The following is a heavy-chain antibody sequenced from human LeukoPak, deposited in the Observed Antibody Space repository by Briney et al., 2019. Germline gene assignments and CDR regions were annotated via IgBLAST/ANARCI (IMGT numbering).Heavy chain of an antibody. D-gene: IGHD6-13*01. CDR2: IYYSGST. CDR1: GGSISSYY. J-gene: IGHJ4*02. Sequence: SETLSLTCSVSGGSISSYYWSWIRQPPGKGLEWIGYIYYSGSTNFKSPLKSRVTMSGDTSKNQFSLKLTSVTAADTAVYYCARVEYDGITAAGSLDYWGQGTLVTVSS. V-gene: IGHV4-59*01. CDR3: ARVEYDGITAAGSLDY.